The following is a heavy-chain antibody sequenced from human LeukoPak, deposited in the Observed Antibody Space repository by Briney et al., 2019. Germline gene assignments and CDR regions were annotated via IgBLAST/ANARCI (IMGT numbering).Heavy chain of an antibody. CDR1: GGSFSGYY. D-gene: IGHD3-10*01. CDR3: ARGGMVRGVIHRWFDP. CDR2: INHSGST. J-gene: IGHJ5*02. V-gene: IGHV4-34*01. Sequence: SETLSITCAVYGGSFSGYYWSWIRQPPGKGLEWIGEINHSGSTNYNPSLKSRVTISVDTSKNQFSLKLSSVTAADTAVYYCARGGMVRGVIHRWFDPWGQGTLVTASS.